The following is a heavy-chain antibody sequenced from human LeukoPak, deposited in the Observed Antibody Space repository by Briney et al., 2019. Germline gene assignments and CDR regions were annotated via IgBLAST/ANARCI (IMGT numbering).Heavy chain of an antibody. V-gene: IGHV3-33*01. CDR2: IWHDGSHK. D-gene: IGHD3-10*01. CDR1: GFSFNTYA. J-gene: IGHJ4*02. Sequence: GGSLRLSCAASGFSFNTYAMHWVRQAPGQGLEWVALIWHDGSHKFYSNSVRGQFTISRDNSKNTVSLQMNNLRPEDTAVYYCAREIFGSGSYSDFWGQGTLVTVSS. CDR3: AREIFGSGSYSDF.